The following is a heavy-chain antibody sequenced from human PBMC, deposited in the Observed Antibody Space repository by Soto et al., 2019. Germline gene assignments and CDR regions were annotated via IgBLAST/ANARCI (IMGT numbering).Heavy chain of an antibody. D-gene: IGHD3-22*01. CDR2: IYYSGST. J-gene: IGHJ4*02. CDR1: GGSISSGGYY. CDR3: ARAPITMIVVVTYYFDY. Sequence: PSETLSLTCTVSGGSISSGGYYWIWIRQHPGKGLEWIGYIYYSGSTYYNPSLKSRVTISVDTSKNQFSLKLSSVTAADTAVYYCARAPITMIVVVTYYFDYWGQGTLVTSPQ. V-gene: IGHV4-31*03.